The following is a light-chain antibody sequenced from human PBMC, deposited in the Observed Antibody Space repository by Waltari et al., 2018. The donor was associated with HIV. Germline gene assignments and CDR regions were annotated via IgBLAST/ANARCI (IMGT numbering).Light chain of an antibody. Sequence: HSALTQPASVSGSPGQSITISCTGTSSDIGAYNYVSWYQQRPGKGPKLIIYEVSTRSSGVSLLFSGSKSGNTASRTVSGLQLEDEGDYYCSSYSGSDTLVVFGGGTKLTVL. J-gene: IGLJ2*01. CDR2: EVS. CDR1: SSDIGAYNY. CDR3: SSYSGSDTLVV. V-gene: IGLV2-14*01.